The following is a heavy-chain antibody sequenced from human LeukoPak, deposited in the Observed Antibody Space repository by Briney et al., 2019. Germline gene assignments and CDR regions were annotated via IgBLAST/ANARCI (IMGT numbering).Heavy chain of an antibody. V-gene: IGHV4-61*02. CDR1: GGSISSGSYY. J-gene: IGHJ4*02. CDR3: ARATLSGFDHYFDY. CDR2: IYTSGST. D-gene: IGHD6-25*01. Sequence: SETLSLTCTVSGGSISSGSYYWSWIRQPAGKGLEWIGRIYTSGSTNYNPSLKSRVTISVDTSKNQFSLKLSSVTAADTAVYYCARATLSGFDHYFDYWGQGTLVTVSS.